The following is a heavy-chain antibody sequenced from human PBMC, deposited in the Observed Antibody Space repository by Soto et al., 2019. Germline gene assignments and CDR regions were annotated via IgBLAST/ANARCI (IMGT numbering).Heavy chain of an antibody. CDR2: INAGNGNT. J-gene: IGHJ4*02. V-gene: IGHV1-3*01. D-gene: IGHD3-22*01. CDR3: ARENQPSYYYYDSSGYYYYDY. Sequence: QVQLVQSGAEVKKPGASVKVSCKASGYTFTSYAMHWVRQAPGQRLEWMGWINAGNGNTKYSQKFQGRVTITRDTSASTAYMELSSLRSEDTAVYYCARENQPSYYYYDSSGYYYYDYWGQGTLVTVSS. CDR1: GYTFTSYA.